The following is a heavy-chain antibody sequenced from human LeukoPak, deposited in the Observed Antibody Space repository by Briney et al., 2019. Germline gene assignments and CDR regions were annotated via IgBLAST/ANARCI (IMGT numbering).Heavy chain of an antibody. D-gene: IGHD5-18*01. V-gene: IGHV4-39*07. J-gene: IGHJ4*02. CDR1: GGSISSSSYY. CDR3: ARDRESGYSSGANFDY. Sequence: SETLSLTCTVSGGSISSSSYYWGWIRQPPGKGLEWIGSISYGVTTYYNPSLESRVTISVDTSKNQFSLKLSSVTAADTAVYYCARDRESGYSSGANFDYWGQGTLVTVSS. CDR2: ISYGVTT.